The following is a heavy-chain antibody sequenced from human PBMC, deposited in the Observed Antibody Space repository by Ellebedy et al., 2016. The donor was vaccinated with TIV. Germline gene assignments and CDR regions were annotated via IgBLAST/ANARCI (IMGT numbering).Heavy chain of an antibody. CDR1: EYSFTNYW. CDR3: ARLPYIVLVPAAMGYLDY. Sequence: GESLKISCKASEYSFTNYWIGWVLQMPGKGLEWMGIIYPGDSDTRYSPSFQGQVSISADKSISTAYLQWSSLKASDTAMYYCARLPYIVLVPAAMGYLDYWGQGTLVTVSS. V-gene: IGHV5-51*01. D-gene: IGHD2-2*01. J-gene: IGHJ4*02. CDR2: IYPGDSDT.